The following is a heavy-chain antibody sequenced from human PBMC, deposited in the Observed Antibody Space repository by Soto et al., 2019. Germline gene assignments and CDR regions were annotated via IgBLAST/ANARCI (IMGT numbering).Heavy chain of an antibody. CDR2: IYYSGST. Sequence: QVQLQESGPGLVKPSETLSLTCTVSGGSISSYYWSWIRQPPGKGLEWIGYIYYSGSTNYNPSLKSRVTISVDTSKNQFSLKLSSVTAADTAVYYCARVVPRMITFGGVIVDYFDYWGQGTLVTVSS. V-gene: IGHV4-59*01. CDR3: ARVVPRMITFGGVIVDYFDY. D-gene: IGHD3-16*02. J-gene: IGHJ4*02. CDR1: GGSISSYY.